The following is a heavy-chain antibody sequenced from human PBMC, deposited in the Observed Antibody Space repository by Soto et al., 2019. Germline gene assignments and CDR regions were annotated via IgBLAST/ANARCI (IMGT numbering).Heavy chain of an antibody. D-gene: IGHD3-10*01. V-gene: IGHV4-34*01. J-gene: IGHJ6*03. CDR1: GGSLSGYQ. CDR3: ARGLILWFGELSRRGGYYYYMDV. CDR2: INDSGNI. Sequence: QVQLQQWGAGLLKPSETLSLTCAVYGGSLSGYQWSWIRQTPGKGLEWIGEINDSGNINYNPSLKSRVTILLDTPRKQISLKPRAVTAADSAVYYCARGLILWFGELSRRGGYYYYMDVWGKGTTVAVSS.